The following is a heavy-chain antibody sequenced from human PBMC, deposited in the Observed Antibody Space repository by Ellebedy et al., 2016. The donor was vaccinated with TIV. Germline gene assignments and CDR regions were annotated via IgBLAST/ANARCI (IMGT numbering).Heavy chain of an antibody. CDR3: ARVGRYCSGGTCYGFSDY. V-gene: IGHV1-3*01. CDR1: GYTFTSYA. D-gene: IGHD2-15*01. CDR2: INAGNGTT. J-gene: IGHJ4*02. Sequence: ASVKVSCKASGYTFTSYAMHWVRQAPGQRLEWMGWINAGNGTTKYSQKFQGRVSITRDTSASTAYMELSSLRSEDTAVYYCARVGRYCSGGTCYGFSDYWGQGTLVTVSS.